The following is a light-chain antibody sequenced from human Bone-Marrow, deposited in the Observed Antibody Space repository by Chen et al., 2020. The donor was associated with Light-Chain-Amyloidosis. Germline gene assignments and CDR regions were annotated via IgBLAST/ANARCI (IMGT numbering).Light chain of an antibody. Sequence: DIQMTQSPATLSAVVGDRVTISCRASQSISYWLAWYQQKPGKAPNLLIYKASSLQSGVPSRFSGRGSGTEFTLTISSLQPDDFATYYCQQYKSYSWTFGQGTKVEI. V-gene: IGKV1-5*03. J-gene: IGKJ1*01. CDR2: KAS. CDR3: QQYKSYSWT. CDR1: QSISYW.